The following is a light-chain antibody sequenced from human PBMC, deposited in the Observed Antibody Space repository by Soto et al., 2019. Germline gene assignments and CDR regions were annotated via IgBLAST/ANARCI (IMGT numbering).Light chain of an antibody. Sequence: QSVLTQPPSVSAAPGQKVTISCSGSSSNIGDNYVSWYQHLSGTAPKLLIYDNNKRPSGIPDRFSGSKSGTSATLGITGLQTGDEADYYCGTWDTSLSVLLFGGGTKLTVL. CDR1: SSNIGDNY. J-gene: IGLJ2*01. CDR3: GTWDTSLSVLL. V-gene: IGLV1-51*01. CDR2: DNN.